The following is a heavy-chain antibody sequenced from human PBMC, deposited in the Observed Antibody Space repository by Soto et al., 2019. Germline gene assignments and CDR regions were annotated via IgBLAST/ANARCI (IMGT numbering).Heavy chain of an antibody. CDR2: IIPIFGTA. CDR1: GGTFSSYA. V-gene: IGHV1-69*06. Sequence: QVQLVQSGAEVKKPGSSVKVSCKASGGTFSSYAISWVRQAPGQGLEWMGGIIPIFGTANYAQKFQGRVTITADKSTRTAYMELSSLRSEETAVYYCARGRMVRGVTTFDYWGQGTLVTVSS. J-gene: IGHJ4*02. CDR3: ARGRMVRGVTTFDY. D-gene: IGHD3-10*01.